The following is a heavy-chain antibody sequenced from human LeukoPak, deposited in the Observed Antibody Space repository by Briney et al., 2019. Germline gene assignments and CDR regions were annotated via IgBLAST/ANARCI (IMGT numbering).Heavy chain of an antibody. J-gene: IGHJ4*02. CDR2: ISWDGGST. D-gene: IGHD2-2*02. CDR1: GFTFSSYA. Sequence: GGSLRLSCAASGFTFSSYAMSWVRQAPGKGLEWVSLISWDGGSTYYADSVKGRFTISRDNSKNSLYLQMNSLRAEDTALYYCAKDTYRHCSSTSCYSHFDYWGQGTLVTVSS. V-gene: IGHV3-43D*03. CDR3: AKDTYRHCSSTSCYSHFDY.